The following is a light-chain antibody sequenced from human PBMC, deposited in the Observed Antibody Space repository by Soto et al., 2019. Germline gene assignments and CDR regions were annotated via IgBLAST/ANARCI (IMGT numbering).Light chain of an antibody. CDR3: QQYGSSRFT. J-gene: IGKJ4*01. Sequence: EIVLTQSPGTLSLSPGERATLSCRASQSVSGSYLAWYQQKPGQAPRLLIYGVSSRATDIPDRFSGSGSGTDFTLTISRLEPEDFAVYYCQQYGSSRFTFGGGTKVEIK. CDR1: QSVSGSY. CDR2: GVS. V-gene: IGKV3-20*01.